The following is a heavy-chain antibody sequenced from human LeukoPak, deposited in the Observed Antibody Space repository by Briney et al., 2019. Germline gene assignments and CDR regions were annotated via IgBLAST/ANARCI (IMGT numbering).Heavy chain of an antibody. Sequence: ASVKVSCKASGGTFSSYAISWVRQAPGQGLEWMGGIIPIFGTANYAQKFQGRVTITADKSTSTAYMELSSLRSEDTAVYYCARRSWFGERNWFDPWGQGTLVTVSS. V-gene: IGHV1-69*06. CDR1: GGTFSSYA. D-gene: IGHD3-10*01. J-gene: IGHJ5*02. CDR2: IIPIFGTA. CDR3: ARRSWFGERNWFDP.